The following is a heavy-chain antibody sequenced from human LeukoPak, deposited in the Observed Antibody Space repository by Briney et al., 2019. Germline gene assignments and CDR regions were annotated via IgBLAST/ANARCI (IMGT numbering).Heavy chain of an antibody. Sequence: PGRSLRLSCAASGFTFDDYAMHWVRQAPGKGLEWVSGISWNSGSIDYADSVRGRFTISRDNAKNSLYLQVISLRAEDTALYYCAKVRCTATICPSRPIDYWGQGTLVTVSS. J-gene: IGHJ4*02. CDR3: AKVRCTATICPSRPIDY. CDR1: GFTFDDYA. CDR2: ISWNSGSI. V-gene: IGHV3-9*01. D-gene: IGHD2-2*01.